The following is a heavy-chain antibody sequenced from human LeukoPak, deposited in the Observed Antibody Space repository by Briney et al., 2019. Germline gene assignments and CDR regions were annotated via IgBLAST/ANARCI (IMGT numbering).Heavy chain of an antibody. CDR2: IGGCADDT. Sequence: PGGSLRLSCAASGFTFNIHAMTWVRQAPGKGLEWVAVIGGCADDTYYADSVKGRFTVSRDDSKNTVFLQMNSLRDDDTAVYYCAKDATPRNSVWDYFDHWGQGILVTVSS. J-gene: IGHJ4*02. CDR1: GFTFNIHA. D-gene: IGHD3-16*01. V-gene: IGHV3-23*01. CDR3: AKDATPRNSVWDYFDH.